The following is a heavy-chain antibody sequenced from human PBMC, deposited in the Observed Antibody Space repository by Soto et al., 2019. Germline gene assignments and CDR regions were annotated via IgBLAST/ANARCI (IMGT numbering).Heavy chain of an antibody. D-gene: IGHD5-18*01. CDR1: GFTFRTYW. CDR2: IKSDGSGT. CDR3: VRGDGNYHAGNGYLGRH. V-gene: IGHV3-74*01. J-gene: IGHJ4*02. Sequence: DVQLVESGGGLVQLGGSLRLSCEASGFTFRTYWMHWVRQAPGKGLVWVSRIKSDGSGTYYADSVEGRFTISRDNAQNTVYLQRNSLRAEDPAVYYCVRGDGNYHAGNGYLGRHWGQGTLVTVSS.